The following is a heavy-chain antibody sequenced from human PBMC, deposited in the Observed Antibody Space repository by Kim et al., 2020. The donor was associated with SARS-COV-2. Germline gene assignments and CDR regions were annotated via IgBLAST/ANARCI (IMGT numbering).Heavy chain of an antibody. J-gene: IGHJ5*02. D-gene: IGHD6-19*01. CDR3: ARGVSSAWTLRAWFDP. CDR1: GASISSSSC. V-gene: IGHV4-4*02. CDR2: VDHSGTT. Sequence: SETLSLTCVVSGASISSSSCWSWVRQPPGKGLEWIGEVDHSGTTSYNVSLKNRVSILVDKSKNQFSLRLTSVSAADTPVYYCARGVSSAWTLRAWFDP.